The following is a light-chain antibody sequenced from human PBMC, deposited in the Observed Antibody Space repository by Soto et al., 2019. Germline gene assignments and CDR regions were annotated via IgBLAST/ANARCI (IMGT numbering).Light chain of an antibody. CDR3: QQYDNLPLT. CDR2: DAS. Sequence: IHMTDSPSSLSASVLYRVTITFQASQDISNYLNWYQQKPGKAPKLLIYDASNLETGVPSRFSGSGSGTDFTFTISSLQPEDIATYYCQQYDNLPLTFGGGTKVDIK. J-gene: IGKJ4*01. V-gene: IGKV1-33*01. CDR1: QDISNY.